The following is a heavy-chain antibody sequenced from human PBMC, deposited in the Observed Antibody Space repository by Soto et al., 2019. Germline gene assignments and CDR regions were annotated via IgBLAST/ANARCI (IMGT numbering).Heavy chain of an antibody. D-gene: IGHD4-4*01. CDR2: IYYSGST. CDR1: SGSISSSSYY. CDR3: ARDPLQYPVDY. J-gene: IGHJ4*02. V-gene: IGHV4-39*02. Sequence: PSETLSLTCTVSSGSISSSSYYWGWIRQPPGKGLEWIGSIYYSGSTYYNPSLKSRVTISVDTSKNQFSLKLSSVTAADTAVYYCARDPLQYPVDYWGQGTLVTVSS.